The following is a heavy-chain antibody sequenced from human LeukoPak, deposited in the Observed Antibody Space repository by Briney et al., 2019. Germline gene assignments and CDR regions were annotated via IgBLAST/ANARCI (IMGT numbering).Heavy chain of an antibody. CDR1: GFTFSSYE. V-gene: IGHV3-48*03. Sequence: PGGSLRLSCAASGFTFSSYEMNWVRQAPGKGLEWVSYISSSGSTIYYADSVKGRFTISRDNAKNSLYLQMNSLRAEDTAVYYCAREGYYDSSGYYSNALDYWGQGTLVTVSS. J-gene: IGHJ4*02. CDR2: ISSSGSTI. CDR3: AREGYYDSSGYYSNALDY. D-gene: IGHD3-22*01.